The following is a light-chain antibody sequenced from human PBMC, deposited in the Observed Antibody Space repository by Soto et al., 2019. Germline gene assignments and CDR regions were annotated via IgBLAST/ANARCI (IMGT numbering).Light chain of an antibody. Sequence: QSALTQPASVSGSPGQSITISCTGSSSDVGGYNYVSWYQHHPGKAPKLMIYDVSNRPSGVSNRFSGSKSGNTASLTISGLQAEDEAEYYCSSYISSSTLVVFGGGTKVTVL. J-gene: IGLJ2*01. CDR1: SSDVGGYNY. V-gene: IGLV2-14*03. CDR3: SSYISSSTLVV. CDR2: DVS.